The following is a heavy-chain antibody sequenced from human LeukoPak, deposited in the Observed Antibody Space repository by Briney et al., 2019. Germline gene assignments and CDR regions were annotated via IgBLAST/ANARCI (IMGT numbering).Heavy chain of an antibody. CDR1: GASIGSSSHY. J-gene: IGHJ4*02. CDR2: INYSGYT. Sequence: SSETLSLTCTVSGASIGSSSHYWGWIRQPPGKGLEWIGSINYSGYTYYNPSLKSRVTISVDTSKNQFSLRLNSVTAADTAVYYCARGPTRGSGFDYWGQGTLVTVSS. V-gene: IGHV4-39*01. D-gene: IGHD6-19*01. CDR3: ARGPTRGSGFDY.